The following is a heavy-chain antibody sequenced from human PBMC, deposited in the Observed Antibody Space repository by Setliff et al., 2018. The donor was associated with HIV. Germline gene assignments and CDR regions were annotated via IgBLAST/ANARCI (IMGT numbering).Heavy chain of an antibody. CDR1: GFAFDNYC. D-gene: IGHD1-26*01. CDR3: ATGRLRATSPFDN. CDR2: IGGSTGST. Sequence: LRLSCAASGFAFDNYCMAWVRQAPGKGLEWVSAIGGSTGSTYYADSVKGRFTVSRDNSRDTLYLQMNSLRAEDTAVYYCATGRLRATSPFDNWGQGTLVTVSS. V-gene: IGHV3-23*01. J-gene: IGHJ4*02.